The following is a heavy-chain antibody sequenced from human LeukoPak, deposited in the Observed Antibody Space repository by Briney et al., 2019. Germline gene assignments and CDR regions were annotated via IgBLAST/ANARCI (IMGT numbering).Heavy chain of an antibody. Sequence: SETLSLTCTVSGGSISSYYWNWIRQPPGKGLEWVGYIFYTGSTNYNPSLKSRVTISVDTSKNQFSLKLSSVTAADTAVYYCARVWMDSSGYRDAFGIWGQGTMVTVSS. CDR2: IFYTGST. J-gene: IGHJ3*02. CDR3: ARVWMDSSGYRDAFGI. D-gene: IGHD3-22*01. V-gene: IGHV4-59*01. CDR1: GGSISSYY.